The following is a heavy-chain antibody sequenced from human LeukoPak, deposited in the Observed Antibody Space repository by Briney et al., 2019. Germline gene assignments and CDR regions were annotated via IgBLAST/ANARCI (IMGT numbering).Heavy chain of an antibody. V-gene: IGHV3-7*03. CDR2: MREDGGQE. D-gene: IGHD6-6*01. CDR1: GLTFRNYG. CDR3: VRALSSSSPY. J-gene: IGHJ4*02. Sequence: GGSLRLSCVGFGLTFRNYGMNWVRQAPGTGLEWVAGMREDGGQEYYVDSVRGRVTISRDSAKNSLYLQMNSLRVEDTAVYYCVRALSSSSPYWGQGTLVTVSS.